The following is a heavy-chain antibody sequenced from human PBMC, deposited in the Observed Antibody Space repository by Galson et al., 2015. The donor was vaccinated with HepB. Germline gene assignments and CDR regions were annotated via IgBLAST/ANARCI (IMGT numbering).Heavy chain of an antibody. Sequence: SLRLSCAASGFTFSDHYMTWIRQAPGKGLEWVSDISSSGSIINDADSVKGRFTISRDNAKNSLYLQMNSLRAEDTAVYYCARGQTTHHIWGQGTMVTVSS. CDR1: GFTFSDHY. V-gene: IGHV3-11*01. J-gene: IGHJ3*02. CDR3: ARGQTTHHI. CDR2: ISSSGSII. D-gene: IGHD2-15*01.